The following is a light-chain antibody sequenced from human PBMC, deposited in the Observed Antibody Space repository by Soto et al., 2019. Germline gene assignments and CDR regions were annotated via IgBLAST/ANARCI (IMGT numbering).Light chain of an antibody. CDR1: SSNIGSNY. CDR3: AAWDDSRSGHVV. CDR2: SNT. Sequence: QSVLTQPPSASGTPGQRVTISCSGSSSNIGSNYVYWYQQLPGTAPKLLIYSNTQRPSGVPDRFSGSKSGTSASLAISGLRSEDEADYYCAAWDDSRSGHVVFGGGTKLTVL. J-gene: IGLJ2*01. V-gene: IGLV1-47*02.